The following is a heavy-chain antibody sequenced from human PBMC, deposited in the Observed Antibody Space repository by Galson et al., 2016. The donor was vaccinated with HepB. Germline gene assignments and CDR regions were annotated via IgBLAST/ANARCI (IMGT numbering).Heavy chain of an antibody. J-gene: IGHJ4*02. CDR3: ARASEVYGSRGYYLTNYYFDY. V-gene: IGHV4-61*01. CDR1: GGSVSSGSSY. CDR2: IYYTGST. D-gene: IGHD3-22*01. Sequence: ETLSLTCTVSGGSVSSGSSYWSWIRQPPGKGLEWIGYIYYTGSTNYNPSLKSRVTMSVDTSKNQFSLKLSSVTAADTAVYYCARASEVYGSRGYYLTNYYFDYWGQGTLVTVSS.